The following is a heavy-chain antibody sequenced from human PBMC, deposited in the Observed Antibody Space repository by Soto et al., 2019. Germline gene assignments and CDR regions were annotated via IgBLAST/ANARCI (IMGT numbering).Heavy chain of an antibody. CDR2: TYYRSKWYN. J-gene: IGHJ4*02. Sequence: SQTLSLTCVISGDSVSSNSGAWNWIRQSPSRGLEWLGRTYYRSKWYNDYAVSVKSRITINPDTSKNQFSLKLSSVTAADTAVYYCARRRLVAYFDYWGQGTLVTVSS. V-gene: IGHV6-1*01. CDR3: ARRRLVAYFDY. CDR1: GDSVSSNSGA. D-gene: IGHD2-21*01.